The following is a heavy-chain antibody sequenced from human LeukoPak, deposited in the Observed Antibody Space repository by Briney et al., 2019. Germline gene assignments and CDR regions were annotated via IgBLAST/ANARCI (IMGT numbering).Heavy chain of an antibody. Sequence: PGRSLRLSCAASGFTFSSYGMHWVRQAPGKGLEWVAVISYDGSNKYYADSVKGRFTISRDNSKNTLYLQMNSLRAEDTAVYYCAKDGSISGWSFDYWGQGTLVTVSS. V-gene: IGHV3-30*18. CDR3: AKDGSISGWSFDY. J-gene: IGHJ4*02. D-gene: IGHD6-19*01. CDR2: ISYDGSNK. CDR1: GFTFSSYG.